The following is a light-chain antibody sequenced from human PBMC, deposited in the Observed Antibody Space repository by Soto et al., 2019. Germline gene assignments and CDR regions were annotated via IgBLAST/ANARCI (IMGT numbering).Light chain of an antibody. CDR1: QSVSID. J-gene: IGKJ1*01. CDR3: QQDNSWPRA. V-gene: IGKV3-15*01. Sequence: DTVITQSPATPSASPREGANLSFSASQSVSIDLAWYQQKPGQAPGLLILGASIRALSITARITASPSGTESTLTISSLQSEESAVYYCQQDNSWPRAFGQGTKV. CDR2: GAS.